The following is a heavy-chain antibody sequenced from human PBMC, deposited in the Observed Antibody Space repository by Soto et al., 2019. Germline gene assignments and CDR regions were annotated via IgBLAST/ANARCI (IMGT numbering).Heavy chain of an antibody. D-gene: IGHD3-3*02. CDR3: AKDSISYHGTPDAFDV. CDR1: GFTFSNYA. Sequence: GGSLRLSCEASGFTFSNYAMAWFRQTPGEGPEWVSTIGGGDDIFYAESVQGRFIISRDDSRSTMYLQMDNLRVEDTAIYFCAKDSISYHGTPDAFDVWGPGTVVTVSS. CDR2: IGGGDDI. J-gene: IGHJ3*01. V-gene: IGHV3-23*01.